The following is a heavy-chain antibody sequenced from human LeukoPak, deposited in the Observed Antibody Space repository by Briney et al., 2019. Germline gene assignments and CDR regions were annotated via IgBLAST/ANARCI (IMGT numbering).Heavy chain of an antibody. V-gene: IGHV1-69*05. CDR2: IIPIFGTA. J-gene: IGHJ3*02. D-gene: IGHD3-3*01. CDR3: ARDARIARSDFWSGYYEAFDI. Sequence: SVKVSCKASGGTFSSYAISWVRQAPGQGLEWMGGIIPIFGTANYAQKFQGRVTITTDESTSTAYMELSSLRSEDTAVYYCARDARIARSDFWSGYYEAFDIWGQGTMVTVSS. CDR1: GGTFSSYA.